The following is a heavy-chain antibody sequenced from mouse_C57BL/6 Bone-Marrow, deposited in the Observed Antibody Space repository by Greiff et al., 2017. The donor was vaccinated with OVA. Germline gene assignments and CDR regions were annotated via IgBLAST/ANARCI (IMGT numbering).Heavy chain of an antibody. Sequence: VKLQQSGAELVKPGASVKMSCKASGYTFTSYWITWVKQRPGQGLEWIGDIYPGSGSTNYNEKFKSKATLTVDTSSSTAYMQLSSLTSEDSAVYYCASRYYYGSIYAMDYWGQGTSVTVSS. D-gene: IGHD1-1*01. V-gene: IGHV1-55*01. CDR3: ASRYYYGSIYAMDY. CDR1: GYTFTSYW. CDR2: IYPGSGST. J-gene: IGHJ4*01.